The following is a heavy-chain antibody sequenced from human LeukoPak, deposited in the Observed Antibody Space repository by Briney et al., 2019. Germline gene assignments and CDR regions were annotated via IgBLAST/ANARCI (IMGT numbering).Heavy chain of an antibody. CDR1: GFVFTSYG. CDR2: ISANDGKI. CDR3: ARELHVERDDY. Sequence: EASVNVSCTASGFVFTSYGFTWVRQAPGQGLEWMGWISANDGKIHYSERHQGRITITTDTVTSTAYMELRSLRSDDTAVYYCARELHVERDDYWGQGTLVTVSS. J-gene: IGHJ4*02. D-gene: IGHD1-1*01. V-gene: IGHV1-18*01.